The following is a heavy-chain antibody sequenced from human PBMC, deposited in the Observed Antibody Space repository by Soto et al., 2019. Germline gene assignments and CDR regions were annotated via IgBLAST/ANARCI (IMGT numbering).Heavy chain of an antibody. CDR1: GFSLSTIGVG. J-gene: IGHJ4*02. V-gene: IGHV2-5*02. Sequence: QITLKESGPTLVKPTQTLTLTCTFSGFSLSTIGVGVGWIRQPPGKALEWLALIYWDDDKRYSPSLKSRLTITKDTSKNQVVLTMTNMDRVDTATYFCAHRGLRAHHLDYWGQGALVTVSS. CDR3: AHRGLRAHHLDY. CDR2: IYWDDDK.